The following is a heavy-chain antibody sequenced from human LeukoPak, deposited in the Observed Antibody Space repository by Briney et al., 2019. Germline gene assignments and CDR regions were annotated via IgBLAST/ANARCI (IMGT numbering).Heavy chain of an antibody. CDR3: VRGGGIGYNYFYMDV. CDR1: GGSISSSSYY. D-gene: IGHD6-13*01. CDR2: IYYSGST. V-gene: IGHV4-39*07. J-gene: IGHJ6*03. Sequence: SETLSLTCTVSGGSISSSSYYWGWIRQPPGKGLEWIGSIYYSGSTYYNPALKSQVTISVDRSKNQFSRKLRSVTAADTAVYYCVRGGGIGYNYFYMDVWGKGTTVTISS.